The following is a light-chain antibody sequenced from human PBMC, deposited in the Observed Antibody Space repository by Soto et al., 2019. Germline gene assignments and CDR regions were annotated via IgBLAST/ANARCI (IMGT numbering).Light chain of an antibody. CDR2: GAS. V-gene: IGKV3-20*01. Sequence: EIVLTQSPGILSLSPGERASLSCGASQSISSSFLAWYQQKPGQAPRLLIYGASSRATGIPDRFSGSGSGTDFTLTISRLEPEDFAVYYCQQCGSSPRTFGQGTKVDIK. CDR3: QQCGSSPRT. J-gene: IGKJ1*01. CDR1: QSISSSF.